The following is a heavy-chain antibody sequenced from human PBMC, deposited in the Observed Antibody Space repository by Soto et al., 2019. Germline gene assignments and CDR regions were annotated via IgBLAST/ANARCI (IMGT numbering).Heavy chain of an antibody. D-gene: IGHD4-4*01. V-gene: IGHV3-7*01. J-gene: IGHJ5*02. CDR3: VRGGSNYAS. Sequence: EVQLVGSGGGLVQPGGSLRLSCTASGFTFSDSGMTWVRQAPGKGLEWVARIKPDESEKKYADSVKGRFSISRDNAKNSMYLQMDSLRGEDTAVYYCVRGGSNYASWGQGTLVTVSS. CDR2: IKPDESEK. CDR1: GFTFSDSG.